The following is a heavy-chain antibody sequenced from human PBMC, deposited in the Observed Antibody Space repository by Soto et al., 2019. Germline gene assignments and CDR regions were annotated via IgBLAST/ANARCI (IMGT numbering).Heavy chain of an antibody. D-gene: IGHD2-2*02. CDR2: ISGSGGSI. Sequence: PGGSLRLSCAASGFTFSSYAMSWVRQAPGKGLEWVSAISGSGGSIYYADSVKGRFTISRDNSKNTLYLQMNSLRAEDTAVYYCAKKESTSCYSPDDYWGQGTLVTVSS. CDR1: GFTFSSYA. CDR3: AKKESTSCYSPDDY. V-gene: IGHV3-23*01. J-gene: IGHJ4*02.